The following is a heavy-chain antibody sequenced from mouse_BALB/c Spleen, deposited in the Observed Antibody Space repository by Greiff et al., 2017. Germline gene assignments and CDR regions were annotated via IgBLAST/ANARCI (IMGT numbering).Heavy chain of an antibody. D-gene: IGHD2-1*01. V-gene: IGHV3-8*02. J-gene: IGHJ3*01. Sequence: EVKLEESGPSLVKPSQTLSLTCSVTGDSITSGYWNWIRKFPGNKLEYMGYISYSGSTYYNPSLKSRISITRDTSKNQYYLQLNSVTTEDTATYYCARYVGNYVLFAYWGQGTLVTVSA. CDR3: ARYVGNYVLFAY. CDR1: GDSITSGY. CDR2: ISYSGST.